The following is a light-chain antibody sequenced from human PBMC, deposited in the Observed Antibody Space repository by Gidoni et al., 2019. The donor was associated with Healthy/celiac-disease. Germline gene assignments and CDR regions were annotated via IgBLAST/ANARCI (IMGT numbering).Light chain of an antibody. CDR3: SSYAVSNNFVV. J-gene: IGLJ2*01. CDR2: EVS. V-gene: IGLV2-8*01. Sequence: SAPTQPPSASGSPGQSVTISCTGTSSDVGDYNYVSLYQQHPRKAPKLMIYEVSKRPSGVPARFSGSKSGNTPSLTISVHQAEDEAYYYCSSYAVSNNFVVFGGGSKLTVL. CDR1: SSDVGDYNY.